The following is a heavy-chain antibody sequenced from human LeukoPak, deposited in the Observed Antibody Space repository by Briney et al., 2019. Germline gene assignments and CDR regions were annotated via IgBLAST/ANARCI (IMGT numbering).Heavy chain of an antibody. J-gene: IGHJ2*01. CDR3: AIPSECCGSAFRL. V-gene: IGHV4-34*01. CDR2: LSHGGDT. Sequence: SETLSLTCAVYGGSLTVYYMSWIRQSPGKRLEWLGELSHGGDTNYNPSLKRRVTISVDTSKNQFSLRLTSLTAADTAADFCAIPSECCGSAFRLWGRGTLVTVSS. CDR1: GGSLTVYY. D-gene: IGHD1-26*01.